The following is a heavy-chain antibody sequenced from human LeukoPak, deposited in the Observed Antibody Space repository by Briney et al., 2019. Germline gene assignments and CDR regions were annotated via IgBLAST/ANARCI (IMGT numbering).Heavy chain of an antibody. CDR2: IYPGDSDT. J-gene: IGHJ6*03. V-gene: IGHV5-51*01. CDR1: GYSFTSHW. D-gene: IGHD3-9*01. CDR3: ARLRRESCLTGYSAFYYYYMDV. Sequence: GESLKISCKGSGYSFTSHWIGWVRQMPGKGLEWMGVIYPGDSDTRYSPSFQGQVTISADKSISTAYLQWSSLKASDTAMYYCARLRRESCLTGYSAFYYYYMDVWGKGTPVTVSS.